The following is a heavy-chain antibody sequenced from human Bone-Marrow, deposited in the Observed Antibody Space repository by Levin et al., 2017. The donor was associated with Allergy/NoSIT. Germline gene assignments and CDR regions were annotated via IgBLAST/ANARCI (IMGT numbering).Heavy chain of an antibody. D-gene: IGHD6-13*01. J-gene: IGHJ4*02. CDR2: ISYDGSKK. V-gene: IGHV3-30*18. Sequence: GESLKISCAASGFTLSSHGMHWVRQAPGKGPEWVAVISYDGSKKYYADSVKGRFTISRDNSKNTLYLQMNSLRPEDTAVYYCAKDKSWRRYYFDFWGQGTLVTVSS. CDR1: GFTLSSHG. CDR3: AKDKSWRRYYFDF.